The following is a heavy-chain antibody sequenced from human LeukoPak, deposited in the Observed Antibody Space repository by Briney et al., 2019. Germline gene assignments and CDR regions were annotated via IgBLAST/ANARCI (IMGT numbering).Heavy chain of an antibody. CDR2: LYYSRST. D-gene: IGHD2-15*01. CDR3: SRHYWP. V-gene: IGHV4-39*01. J-gene: IGHJ4*02. CDR1: GDSISGSSEY. Sequence: SETLSLTCTVSGDSISGSSEYWGRIRQPPGMGLEWIWSLYYSRSTSYNPSLKSRVPISVDTSKNQFSLKLNSVAAADTAVCYCSRHYWPWGQGALVTVSS.